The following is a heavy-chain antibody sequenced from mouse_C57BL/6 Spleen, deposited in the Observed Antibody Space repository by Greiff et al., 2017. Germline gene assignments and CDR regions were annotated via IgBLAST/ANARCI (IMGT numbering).Heavy chain of an antibody. CDR2: IYPGSGST. D-gene: IGHD2-4*01. CDR3: AGIDYDREQFAY. Sequence: QVQLQQPGAELVKPGASVKMSCKASGYTFTSYWITWVKQRPGQGLEWIGDIYPGSGSTNYNEKFKSKATLTVDTSSSTAYMQLSSLTSEDSAVYYCAGIDYDREQFAYWGQGTLVTVSA. CDR1: GYTFTSYW. J-gene: IGHJ3*01. V-gene: IGHV1-55*01.